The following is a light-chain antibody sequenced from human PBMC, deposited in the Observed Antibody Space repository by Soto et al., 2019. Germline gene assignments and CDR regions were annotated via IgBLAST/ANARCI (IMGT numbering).Light chain of an antibody. V-gene: IGKV2-30*01. CDR2: KVS. J-gene: IGKJ2*01. CDR3: MQGTHWPPYT. CDR1: QSLLYRDGNTY. Sequence: DVVMTQSPLSLPVTPGQPASISCRSSQSLLYRDGNTYLNWFHQRPGQSPRRLIYKVSNRDSGVPDRFSGSGSDTDFTLKISGVEAEDVGVYYCMQGTHWPPYTFGQGTKLEIK.